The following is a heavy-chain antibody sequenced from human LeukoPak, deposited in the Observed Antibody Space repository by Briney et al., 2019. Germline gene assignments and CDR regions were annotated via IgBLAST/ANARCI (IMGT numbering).Heavy chain of an antibody. Sequence: TGGSLRLSCAASGFTFSSYAMSWVRQAPGKGLEWVSAISGSGGSTYYADSVKGRFTISRDNSKNTLYLQMNSLRAEDTAAYYCAKTPGSSGWLFHHWGQGTLVTVSS. V-gene: IGHV3-23*01. D-gene: IGHD6-25*01. J-gene: IGHJ1*01. CDR3: AKTPGSSGWLFHH. CDR2: ISGSGGST. CDR1: GFTFSSYA.